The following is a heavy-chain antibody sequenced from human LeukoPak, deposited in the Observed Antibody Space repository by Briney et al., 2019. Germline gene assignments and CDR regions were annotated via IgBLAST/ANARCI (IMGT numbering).Heavy chain of an antibody. CDR2: IKQGGSEK. V-gene: IGHV3-7*01. CDR3: ARQVSYSSGWYGGYYYYYMDV. Sequence: GGSLRLSCAASGFTFSSYWMSWVRQAPGKGLEWVANIKQGGSEKYYVDSVKGRFTISRDNAKNSLYLQMNSLRAEDTAVYYCARQVSYSSGWYGGYYYYYMDVWGKGTTVTVSS. CDR1: GFTFSSYW. J-gene: IGHJ6*03. D-gene: IGHD6-19*01.